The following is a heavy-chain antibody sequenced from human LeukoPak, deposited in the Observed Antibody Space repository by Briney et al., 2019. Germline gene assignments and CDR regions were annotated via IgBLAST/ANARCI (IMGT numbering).Heavy chain of an antibody. CDR3: ARVSSNNWYNERGAFDV. Sequence: SETLSLTCTVSGGSISSYYWSWIRQPPGKGLEWIGFIYYSGSTNYNPSLKSRVTISVDTSKNQFSLKLSSVTAADTAVYYCARVSSNNWYNERGAFDVWGQGTMVTVSS. D-gene: IGHD6-13*01. CDR2: IYYSGST. J-gene: IGHJ3*01. V-gene: IGHV4-59*01. CDR1: GGSISSYY.